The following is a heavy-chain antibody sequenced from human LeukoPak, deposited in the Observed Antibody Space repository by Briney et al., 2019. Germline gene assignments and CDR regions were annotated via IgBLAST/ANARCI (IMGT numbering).Heavy chain of an antibody. D-gene: IGHD3-22*01. Sequence: PGGSLRLSCAASGFTFSSYAMSWVRQAPGKGLEWVSYISSSGSTIYYADSVKGRFTISRDNAKNSLYLQMNSLRAEDTAVYYCARSTYYYDSSGYYPFDYWGQGTLVTVSS. CDR1: GFTFSSYA. CDR2: ISSSGSTI. J-gene: IGHJ4*02. V-gene: IGHV3-48*03. CDR3: ARSTYYYDSSGYYPFDY.